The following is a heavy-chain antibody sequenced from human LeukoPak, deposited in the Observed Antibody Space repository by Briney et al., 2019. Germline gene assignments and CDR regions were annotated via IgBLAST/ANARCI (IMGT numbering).Heavy chain of an antibody. CDR3: AGGYGSGSYSA. CDR2: FVNSGGTT. J-gene: IGHJ5*02. Sequence: GGSLRLSCAASGFTFSKYYMSWIRQAPGKGLEWISYFVNSGGTTSYADSVQGRFTISSDDAKNSLYLQMNSLRAEDTAVYYCAGGYGSGSYSAWGQGIPVTVSS. V-gene: IGHV3-11*01. CDR1: GFTFSKYY. D-gene: IGHD3-10*01.